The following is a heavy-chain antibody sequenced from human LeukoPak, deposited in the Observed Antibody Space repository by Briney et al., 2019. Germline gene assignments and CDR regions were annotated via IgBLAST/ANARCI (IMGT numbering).Heavy chain of an antibody. CDR2: INHSGST. CDR1: GGSFSGDY. V-gene: IGHV4-34*01. J-gene: IGHJ4*02. CDR3: ARDRDVAVHHPFY. Sequence: SETLSLTCAVYGGSFSGDYWNWIRQPPGKGLEWIGEINHSGSTNSNPSLKSRVTISIDKSKNHFSLNLTSVTAADTAVYYCARDRDVAVHHPFYWGQGTLVTVSS. D-gene: IGHD5-24*01.